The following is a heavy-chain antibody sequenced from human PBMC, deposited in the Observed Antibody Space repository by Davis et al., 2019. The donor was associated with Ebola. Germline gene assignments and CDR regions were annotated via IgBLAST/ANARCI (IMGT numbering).Heavy chain of an antibody. CDR1: GFTFSSYW. J-gene: IGHJ3*02. V-gene: IGHV3-7*03. CDR2: IKQDGSEK. Sequence: PGGSLRLSCAASGFTFSSYWMSWVRQAPGKGLEWVANIKQDGSEKYYVDSVKGRFTISRDNAKNSLYLQMNSLRAEDTAVYYCAKDLGELLLAFDIWGQGTMVTVSS. CDR3: AKDLGELLLAFDI. D-gene: IGHD1-26*01.